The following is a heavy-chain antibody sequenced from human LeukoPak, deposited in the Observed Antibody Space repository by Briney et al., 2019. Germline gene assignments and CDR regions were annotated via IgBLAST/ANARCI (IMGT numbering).Heavy chain of an antibody. V-gene: IGHV4-34*01. D-gene: IGHD6-19*01. CDR3: ARHEPYRVPVAGTYYSYPMDV. CDR1: GGSFSGYY. CDR2: INHSGST. Sequence: PSKTLSLTCAVYGGSFSGYYWSWIRQPPGKGLEWIGEINHSGSTNYNPSLKSRVTISVDTSKNQFSLKLTSVTAADTAVYYCARHEPYRVPVAGTYYSYPMDVWGQGTTVTVSS. J-gene: IGHJ6*02.